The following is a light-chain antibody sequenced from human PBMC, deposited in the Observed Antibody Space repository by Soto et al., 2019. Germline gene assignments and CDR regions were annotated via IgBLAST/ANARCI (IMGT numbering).Light chain of an antibody. CDR1: QSVSSSY. V-gene: IGKV3-20*01. Sequence: EIVLPQSPGTLSLSPGERSTLSCMASQSVSSSYLAWYQQKPGQAPRLLIYGASSRATGIPDRFSGSGSGTDFTLTISRLEPEDFAVYYCQQYGSSPGITFGGGTKVDI. J-gene: IGKJ4*01. CDR3: QQYGSSPGIT. CDR2: GAS.